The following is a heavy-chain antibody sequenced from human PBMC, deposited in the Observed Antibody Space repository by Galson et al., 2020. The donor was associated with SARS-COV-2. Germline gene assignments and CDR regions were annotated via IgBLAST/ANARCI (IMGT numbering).Heavy chain of an antibody. CDR1: GSAFTGFY. CDR3: AIAPNPNYFDY. Sequence: SVKVSCKTSGSAFTGFYMHWVRQAPGQGLEWMGWINPDSGGTTYAQKFQGRVTMTRDTSITTASMDLSSLRSDDTAVYYCAIAPNPNYFDYWGQGTLVTVSS. V-gene: IGHV1-2*02. J-gene: IGHJ4*02. CDR2: INPDSGGT.